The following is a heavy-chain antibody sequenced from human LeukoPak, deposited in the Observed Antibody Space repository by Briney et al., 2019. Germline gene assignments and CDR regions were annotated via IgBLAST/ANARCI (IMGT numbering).Heavy chain of an antibody. Sequence: ASVKVSCKASGGTFSSYAISWVRQAPGLGLEWMGRIIPILGIANYAQKFQGRVTITADKSTSTAYMELSSLRSEDTAVYYCASLDRDSSGYYPPDAFDIWGQGTMVTVSS. CDR3: ASLDRDSSGYYPPDAFDI. J-gene: IGHJ3*02. V-gene: IGHV1-69*04. D-gene: IGHD3-22*01. CDR2: IIPILGIA. CDR1: GGTFSSYA.